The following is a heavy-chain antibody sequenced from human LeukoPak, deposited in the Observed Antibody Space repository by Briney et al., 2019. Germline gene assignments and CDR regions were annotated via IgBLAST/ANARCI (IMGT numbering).Heavy chain of an antibody. J-gene: IGHJ3*02. CDR1: GFTFSTYW. CDR2: IKQDGSEK. V-gene: IGHV3-7*04. CDR3: ARGWYYYDSTSKGTVGAFDI. D-gene: IGHD3-22*01. Sequence: PGGSLRLSCAASGFTFSTYWMSWVRQAPGKGLEWVASIKQDGSEKYYVDSVKGRFSISRDNAKKSLYLQMNSLRAEDTAVYYCARGWYYYDSTSKGTVGAFDIWGQGTVVTVSS.